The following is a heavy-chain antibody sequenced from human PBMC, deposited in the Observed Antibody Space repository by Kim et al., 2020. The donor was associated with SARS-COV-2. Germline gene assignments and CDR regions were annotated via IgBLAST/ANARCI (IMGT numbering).Heavy chain of an antibody. D-gene: IGHD1-26*01. V-gene: IGHV3-23*01. CDR3: AQDGPNGRGDY. Sequence: GGSLRLSCAASGFSFRNYVMSWVRQAPGKGLEWVSPIDGGGGSIYYADSVKGRFTISRDNSKNTLYLQMNSLRVEDTAVYYCAQDGPNGRGDYWGKGTLVTVSS. J-gene: IGHJ4*02. CDR2: IDGGGGSI. CDR1: GFSFRNYV.